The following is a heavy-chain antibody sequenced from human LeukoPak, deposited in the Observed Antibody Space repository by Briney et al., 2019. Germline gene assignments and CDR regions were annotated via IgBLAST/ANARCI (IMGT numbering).Heavy chain of an antibody. CDR2: IYYSGST. Sequence: SETLSLTCIVSGSSISGWYWSWIRQPPGKGLEWIGSIYYSGSTYYNPSLKSRVTISVDTSKNQFSLKLSSVTAADTAVYYCARHRMTESFDPWGQGTLVTVSS. CDR1: GSSISGWY. CDR3: ARHRMTESFDP. J-gene: IGHJ5*02. V-gene: IGHV4-59*05.